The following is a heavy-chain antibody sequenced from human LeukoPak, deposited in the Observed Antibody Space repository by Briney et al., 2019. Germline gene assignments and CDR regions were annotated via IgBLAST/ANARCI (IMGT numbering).Heavy chain of an antibody. CDR3: AKDRESVAGAFDY. CDR2: ISWNSGSI. CDR1: GFTFDDYA. J-gene: IGHJ4*02. V-gene: IGHV3-9*01. D-gene: IGHD6-19*01. Sequence: PGGSLRLSCAASGFTFDDYAMHWVRQAPGKGLEWVSGISWNSGSIGYADSVKGRFTISRDNAKNSLYLQMNSLRAEDTAVYYCAKDRESVAGAFDYWGQGTLVTVSS.